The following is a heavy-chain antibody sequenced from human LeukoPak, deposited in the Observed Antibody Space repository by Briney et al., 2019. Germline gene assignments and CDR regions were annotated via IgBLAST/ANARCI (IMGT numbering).Heavy chain of an antibody. CDR3: ARGPQYSGRIDY. J-gene: IGHJ4*02. Sequence: GGSLRLSCAASGFTFSSYTMHWVRQAPGKGLEWVAVISYDGSNEYYEDSVKGRFTISRDSSRTTLYPQMISLRAEDTAVYYCARGPQYSGRIDYWGQGTLVTVSS. D-gene: IGHD1-26*01. CDR2: ISYDGSNE. V-gene: IGHV3-30-3*01. CDR1: GFTFSSYT.